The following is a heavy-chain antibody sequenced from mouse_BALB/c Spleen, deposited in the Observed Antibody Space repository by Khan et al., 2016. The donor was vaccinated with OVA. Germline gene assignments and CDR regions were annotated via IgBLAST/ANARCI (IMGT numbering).Heavy chain of an antibody. CDR3: ARFRDYYTSSSYYFDS. Sequence: QIQLVQSGPELKKPGETVKISCKASGCTFTNYGMNWVKQAPGKGLKWMGWINTYTGEPTYVDDFKGRFAFSLETSASTAYLQINNLRNEDMATYFCARFRDYYTSSSYYFDSWGQGTTLTVSS. D-gene: IGHD1-1*01. CDR2: INTYTGEP. J-gene: IGHJ2*01. CDR1: GCTFTNYG. V-gene: IGHV9-1*02.